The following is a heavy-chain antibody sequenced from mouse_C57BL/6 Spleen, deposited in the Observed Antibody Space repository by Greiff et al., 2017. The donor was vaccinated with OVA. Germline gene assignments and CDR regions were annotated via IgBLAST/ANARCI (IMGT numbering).Heavy chain of an antibody. D-gene: IGHD1-1*02. J-gene: IGHJ1*03. CDR1: GYTFTSYW. CDR3: SRGGGNDNGSDV. CDR2: INPSSGYT. V-gene: IGHV1-7*01. Sequence: QVQLQQSGAELAKPGASVKLSCKASGYTFTSYWMHWVKQRPGQGLEWIGYINPSSGYTKYNQKFKDKATLTAAKSSSTAYLQLSSLTYEDSAGYYWSRGGGNDNGSDVWGTGTTVTVSS.